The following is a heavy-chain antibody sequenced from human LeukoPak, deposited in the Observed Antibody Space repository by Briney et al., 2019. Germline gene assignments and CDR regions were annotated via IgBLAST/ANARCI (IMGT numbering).Heavy chain of an antibody. CDR2: ISWNSGSI. J-gene: IGHJ4*02. CDR1: GFTFDDYA. Sequence: GRSLRLSCAASGFTFDDYAMHWVRQAPGKGLEWVSGISWNSGSIGYADSVKGRFTISRDNAKNSLYLQMNSLRAEDTALYYCAKSVAAAGTEGYFDYWGQGTLVTVSS. CDR3: AKSVAAAGTEGYFDY. V-gene: IGHV3-9*01. D-gene: IGHD6-13*01.